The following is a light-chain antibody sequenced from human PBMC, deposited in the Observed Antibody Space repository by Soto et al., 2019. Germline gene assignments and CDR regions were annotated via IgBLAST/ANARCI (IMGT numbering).Light chain of an antibody. V-gene: IGKV1-5*03. CDR2: KAS. CDR3: LCYITYPWT. J-gene: IGKJ1*01. Sequence: IRMTQSPSSFSASTGDRVTLACRASQSISSWLAWYQQKPGKAPKVLIHKASSLESGVPSRFSGSGAGTEFTLTISSLQPDDFATYYCLCYITYPWTFGQGTKVDIK. CDR1: QSISSW.